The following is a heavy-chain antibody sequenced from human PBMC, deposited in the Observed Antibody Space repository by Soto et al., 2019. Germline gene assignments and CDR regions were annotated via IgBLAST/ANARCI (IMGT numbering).Heavy chain of an antibody. J-gene: IGHJ4*02. Sequence: EASVKVSCKASGYTFTSYAMHWVRQAPGQRLEWMGWINAGNGNTKYSQKFQGRVTITRDTSASTAYMELSSLRSEDTAVYYCARDGGQRVGAFDYWGQGTLVTVSS. D-gene: IGHD1-26*01. V-gene: IGHV1-3*01. CDR3: ARDGGQRVGAFDY. CDR1: GYTFTSYA. CDR2: INAGNGNT.